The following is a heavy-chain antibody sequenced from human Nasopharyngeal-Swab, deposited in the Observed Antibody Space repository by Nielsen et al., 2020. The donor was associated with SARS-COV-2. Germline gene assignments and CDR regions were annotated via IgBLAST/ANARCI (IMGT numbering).Heavy chain of an antibody. Sequence: GGSLRLSCVDSGFSDYSMNWVRQAPGKGLEWVSSISSSSSDIYYADSVKGRFTISRDNAKNSLYLQMNNLRAEDTAVYYCARGYCSSGGCYAKHYGMDVWGQGTTVTVSS. CDR3: ARGYCSSGGCYAKHYGMDV. D-gene: IGHD2-15*01. CDR2: ISSSSSDI. CDR1: GFSDYS. J-gene: IGHJ6*02. V-gene: IGHV3-21*01.